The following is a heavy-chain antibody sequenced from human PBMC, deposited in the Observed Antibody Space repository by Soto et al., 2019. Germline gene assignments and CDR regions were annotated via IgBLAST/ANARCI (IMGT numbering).Heavy chain of an antibody. CDR2: IKSKTDGGTI. Sequence: PGGSLRLSCAVSGFTFSNAWMNWVRQAPGKGLEWVGRIKSKTDGGTIDYAAPVKGRFTISRDDAKNTLYVQVNSLKIEDTAVYYCATETPTLYYVMDVWGQGTTVTVSS. CDR1: GFTFSNAW. CDR3: ATETPTLYYVMDV. V-gene: IGHV3-15*07. J-gene: IGHJ6*02. D-gene: IGHD2-15*01.